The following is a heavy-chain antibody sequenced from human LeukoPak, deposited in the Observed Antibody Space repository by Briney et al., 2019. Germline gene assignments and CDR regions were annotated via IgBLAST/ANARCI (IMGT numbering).Heavy chain of an antibody. J-gene: IGHJ4*02. CDR1: GYTFSSYH. Sequence: ASVKVSCKASGYTFSSYHIHWVRQAPGQGLEWMGKINPSFNPGVDVTSYTQKFQGRVTMTRDTSTNTVYMELSSLRSEDTAVYYCARAWESIAGYYFDYWGQGTLVTVSS. D-gene: IGHD1-26*01. CDR2: INPSFNPGVDVT. V-gene: IGHV1-46*01. CDR3: ARAWESIAGYYFDY.